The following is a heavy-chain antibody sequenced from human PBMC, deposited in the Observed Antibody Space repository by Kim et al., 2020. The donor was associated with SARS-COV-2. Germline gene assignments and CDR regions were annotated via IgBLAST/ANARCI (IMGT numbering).Heavy chain of an antibody. Sequence: ASVKVSCKASGYTFTSYDINWVRQATGQGLEWMGWMNPNSGNTGYAQKFQGRVTMTRNTSISTAYMELSSLRSEDTAVYYCARRGSSSWGPDYYYYGMDVRGQGTTVTVSS. CDR1: GYTFTSYD. V-gene: IGHV1-8*01. D-gene: IGHD6-13*01. J-gene: IGHJ6*02. CDR3: ARRGSSSWGPDYYYYGMDV. CDR2: MNPNSGNT.